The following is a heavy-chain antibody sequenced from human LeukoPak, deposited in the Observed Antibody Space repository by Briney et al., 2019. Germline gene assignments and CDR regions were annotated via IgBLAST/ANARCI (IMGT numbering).Heavy chain of an antibody. CDR1: GYSINSGYY. CDR2: TYHGGST. D-gene: IGHD1-26*01. Sequence: SETLSLTCAVSGYSINSGYYWGWIRQPPGKGLEWIGSTYHGGSTYYNPSLKSRVTISVDTSKNQFSLMLTSVTAADTAVYYCARGGGSGTYPYYYYYFMDVWGKGTTVTVSS. J-gene: IGHJ6*03. V-gene: IGHV4-38-2*01. CDR3: ARGGGSGTYPYYYYYFMDV.